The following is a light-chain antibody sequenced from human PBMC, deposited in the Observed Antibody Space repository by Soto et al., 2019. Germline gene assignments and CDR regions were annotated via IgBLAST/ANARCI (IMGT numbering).Light chain of an antibody. Sequence: DIQMTQSPSSLSASVGDRVTITCRASQSISSYLNWYQQKPGKAPKLLIYAASSLQSGVPSRFSGSGSGTDITLTISSLQPEDFATYYCQQSYSTLHTFGQGTNLEIK. CDR2: AAS. CDR3: QQSYSTLHT. V-gene: IGKV1-39*01. J-gene: IGKJ2*01. CDR1: QSISSY.